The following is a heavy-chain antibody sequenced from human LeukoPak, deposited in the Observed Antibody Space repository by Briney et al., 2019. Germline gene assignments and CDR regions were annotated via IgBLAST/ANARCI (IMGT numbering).Heavy chain of an antibody. J-gene: IGHJ4*02. CDR2: ISTYNGNT. Sequence: ASVKVSCKASGYSFISYGISWVRQAPGQGLEWMGWISTYNGNTNYAQKLQGRVTMTTDTSTSTAYMELRSLRSDDTAVYYCARDSGPTTVTPRVSYFDYWGQGTLVTVSS. D-gene: IGHD4-11*01. V-gene: IGHV1-18*01. CDR1: GYSFISYG. CDR3: ARDSGPTTVTPRVSYFDY.